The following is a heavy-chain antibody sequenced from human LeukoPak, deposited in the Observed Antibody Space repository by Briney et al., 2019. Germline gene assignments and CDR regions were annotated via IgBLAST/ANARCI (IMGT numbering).Heavy chain of an antibody. CDR1: GFTFSSYG. Sequence: QAGGSLRLSCAASGFTFSSYGMHWVRQAPGKGLEWVAFIRYDGSNKYYADSVKGRFTISRDNSKNMLYLQMNSLRAEDTAVYYCAKDPYDSSLGDDYWGQGTLVTVSS. CDR3: AKDPYDSSLGDDY. V-gene: IGHV3-30*02. D-gene: IGHD3-22*01. CDR2: IRYDGSNK. J-gene: IGHJ4*02.